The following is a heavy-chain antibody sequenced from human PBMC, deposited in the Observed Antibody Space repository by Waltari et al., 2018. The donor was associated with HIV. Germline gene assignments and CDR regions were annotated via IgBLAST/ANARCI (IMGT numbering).Heavy chain of an antibody. D-gene: IGHD1-26*01. Sequence: QVQLRQWGAGRLKPSETLSRTCAVYGGSFSGYYWSWLRQPPGKGLEWLGEVNHIGTANYNPSLKSLVTFSVDPSKNQFSLRLTSVTAADTAVYYCARLRVGATFEDALDIWAQGAMVTVSS. CDR3: ARLRVGATFEDALDI. CDR2: VNHIGTA. CDR1: GGSFSGYY. J-gene: IGHJ3*02. V-gene: IGHV4-34*01.